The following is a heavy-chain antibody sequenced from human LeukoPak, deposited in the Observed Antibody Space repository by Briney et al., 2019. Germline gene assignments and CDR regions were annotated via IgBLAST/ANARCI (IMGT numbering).Heavy chain of an antibody. D-gene: IGHD6-19*01. CDR3: AKDGMIVATPGVAVAAYGYGMDV. V-gene: IGHV3-30*18. Sequence: GGSLRLSCAASGFTFSSYGMHWVRQAPGKGLEWVAVISYDGSNKYYADSVKGRFTISRDNSKNTLYLQMNSLRAEDTAVYYCAKDGMIVATPGVAVAAYGYGMDVWGQGTTVTVSS. CDR2: ISYDGSNK. J-gene: IGHJ6*02. CDR1: GFTFSSYG.